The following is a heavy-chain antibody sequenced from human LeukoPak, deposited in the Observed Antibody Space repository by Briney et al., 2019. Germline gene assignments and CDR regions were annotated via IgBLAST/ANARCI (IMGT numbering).Heavy chain of an antibody. D-gene: IGHD6-13*01. CDR3: AKPAGYSSSWYPNFDY. J-gene: IGHJ4*02. V-gene: IGHV3-30*02. Sequence: PGGSPRLSCAASGFTFSSYGMHWVRQAPGKGLEWVAFIRYDGSNKYYADSVKGRFTISRDNSKNTLYLQMNSLRAEDTAVYYCAKPAGYSSSWYPNFDYWGQGTLVTVSS. CDR1: GFTFSSYG. CDR2: IRYDGSNK.